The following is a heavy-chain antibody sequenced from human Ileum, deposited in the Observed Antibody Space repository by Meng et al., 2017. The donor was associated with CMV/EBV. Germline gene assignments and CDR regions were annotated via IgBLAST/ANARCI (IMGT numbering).Heavy chain of an antibody. CDR1: GGSISSSDW. Sequence: VSGGSISSSDWWSWVRQPPGKGLEWIGEIYHSGSTNYNPSLKSRVTISVDKSKNQFSLKLSSVTAADTAVYYRARLGSSGYHSHFDYWGQGTLVTVSS. CDR2: IYHSGST. V-gene: IGHV4-4*02. CDR3: ARLGSSGYHSHFDY. D-gene: IGHD3-22*01. J-gene: IGHJ4*02.